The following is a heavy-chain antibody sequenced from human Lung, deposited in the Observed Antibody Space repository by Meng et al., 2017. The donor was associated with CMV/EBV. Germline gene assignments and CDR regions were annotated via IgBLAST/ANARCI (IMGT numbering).Heavy chain of an antibody. J-gene: IGHJ6*02. CDR2: ISYSGNT. V-gene: IGHV4-39*07. CDR1: GTSIRSSTYY. D-gene: IGHD4-11*01. Sequence: LETLSLTCSLSGTSIRSSTYYWGWIRQPPGKGLEWIGSISYSGNTYYNPSLKSPVTISVDTSKNQFSLRLSSVTAADTAVYYCAREGGKGDYRDYRMYYGMDVWGQGTTVTVSS. CDR3: AREGGKGDYRDYRMYYGMDV.